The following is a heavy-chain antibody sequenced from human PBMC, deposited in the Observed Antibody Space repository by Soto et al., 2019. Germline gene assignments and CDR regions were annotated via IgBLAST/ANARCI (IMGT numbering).Heavy chain of an antibody. D-gene: IGHD5-18*01. V-gene: IGHV4-39*01. Sequence: QLQLQESGPGLVKPSETLSLTCTVSGGSISSSSYYWGWIRQPPGKGLEWIGSIYYSGSTYYNPSLKSRVTISVDTSKNQSSLKLSSVTAADTAVYYCATLDTAMVTHDYWGQGTLVTVSS. CDR2: IYYSGST. J-gene: IGHJ4*02. CDR3: ATLDTAMVTHDY. CDR1: GGSISSSSYY.